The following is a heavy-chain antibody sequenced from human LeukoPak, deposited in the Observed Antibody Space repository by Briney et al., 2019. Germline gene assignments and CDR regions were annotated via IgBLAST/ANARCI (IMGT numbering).Heavy chain of an antibody. CDR2: IYSGGNT. D-gene: IGHD4/OR15-4a*01. CDR1: GFTVSSNY. Sequence: PGGSLRLSCAASGFTVSSNYMSWVRQAPGKGLEWVSLIYSGGNTYYADSVKGRFTISRDNSKNTLYLQMSSLRAEDTAVYYCARTTVVLPDYWGQGTLVTVSS. J-gene: IGHJ4*02. V-gene: IGHV3-53*01. CDR3: ARTTVVLPDY.